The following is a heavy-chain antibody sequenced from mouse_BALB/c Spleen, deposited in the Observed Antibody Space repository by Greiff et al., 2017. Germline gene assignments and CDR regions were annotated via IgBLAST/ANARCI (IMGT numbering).Heavy chain of an antibody. CDR3: ARHYGSSYGVDY. CDR1: GYSITSDYA. D-gene: IGHD1-1*01. J-gene: IGHJ4*01. Sequence: EVKLEESGPGLVKPSQSLSLTCTVTGYSITSDYAWNWILQFPGNKLEWMGYISYSGSTSYNPYLKSRISITRDTSKNSFFLQLNSVTTEDTATSYCARHYGSSYGVDYWGQGTSVTVSS. CDR2: ISYSGST. V-gene: IGHV3-2*02.